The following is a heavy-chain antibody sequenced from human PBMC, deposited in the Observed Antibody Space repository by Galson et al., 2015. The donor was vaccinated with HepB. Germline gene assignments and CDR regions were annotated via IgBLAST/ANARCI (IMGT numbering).Heavy chain of an antibody. J-gene: IGHJ4*02. D-gene: IGHD5-12*01. CDR2: IWHDGTNQ. CDR1: GFTFSTHG. CDR3: AREALVATTAFDS. V-gene: IGHV3-33*01. Sequence: SLRLSCAASGFTFSTHGMHWVRQAPGKGLEWLAVIWHDGTNQYYADSVKGRFTISRDNSKNTLYLQMNSLRVEDTAVYCCAREALVATTAFDSWGQGTLVTVS.